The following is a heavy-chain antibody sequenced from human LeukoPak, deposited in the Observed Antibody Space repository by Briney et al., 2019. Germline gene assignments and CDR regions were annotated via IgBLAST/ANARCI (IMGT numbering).Heavy chain of an antibody. CDR3: AKVTGYCSSTSCYTSNWFDP. J-gene: IGHJ5*02. D-gene: IGHD2-2*02. CDR1: GFTFSNYA. V-gene: IGHV3-23*01. CDR2: ISGSGGST. Sequence: GGSLRLSCAASGFTFSNYAMSWVRQTPGKGLEWVSGISGSGGSTYYADSVKGRFTISRDNSKNTLYLQMNSLRAEDTAVYYCAKVTGYCSSTSCYTSNWFDPWGQGTLVTVSS.